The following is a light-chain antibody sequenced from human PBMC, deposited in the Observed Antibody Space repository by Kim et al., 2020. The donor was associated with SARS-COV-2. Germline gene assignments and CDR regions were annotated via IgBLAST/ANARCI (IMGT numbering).Light chain of an antibody. CDR1: QTISGN. Sequence: EIVLTQSPATLSLSPGDRATLSCRTSQTISGNLAWYQQTPGQAPRLLMFDTSKRATGVPDRFNGSGSGTDFTLTITSLEPEDFAVYYCQQRYHSPPYSFGHGTKLEI. J-gene: IGKJ2*03. CDR2: DTS. V-gene: IGKV3-11*01. CDR3: QQRYHSPPYS.